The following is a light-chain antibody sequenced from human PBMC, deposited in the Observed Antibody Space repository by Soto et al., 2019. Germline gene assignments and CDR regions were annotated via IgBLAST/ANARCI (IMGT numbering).Light chain of an antibody. Sequence: QSVLTQPPSVSGAPGQRVTISCTGSSSNIGAGYDVHWYQQLPGTAPKLLIYGNSNRPSGVPDRFSGSKSGTSASLAITGLQAEGEADYYCQSYDSRLSGSRVFGTGNKLTVL. CDR2: GNS. CDR3: QSYDSRLSGSRV. CDR1: SSNIGAGYD. J-gene: IGLJ1*01. V-gene: IGLV1-40*01.